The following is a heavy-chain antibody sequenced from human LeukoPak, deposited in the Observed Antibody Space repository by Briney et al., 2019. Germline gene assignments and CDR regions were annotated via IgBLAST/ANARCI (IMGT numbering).Heavy chain of an antibody. CDR1: GFTFNNYA. J-gene: IGHJ3*02. CDR3: ARNILFAFDI. Sequence: GGSLRLSCAAFGFTFNNYAMSWVRQAPGKGLEWVSIGGSGGTTYYADSVKGRFIISRDNSKNTLYLQMNSLRAEDTAVYYCARNILFAFDIWGQGTMVTVSS. CDR2: GGSGGTT. V-gene: IGHV3-23*01.